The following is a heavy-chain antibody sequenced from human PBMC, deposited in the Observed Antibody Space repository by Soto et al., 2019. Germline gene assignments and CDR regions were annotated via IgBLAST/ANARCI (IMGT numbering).Heavy chain of an antibody. CDR3: ASPRTGHLWSGSYYYGMDV. CDR2: VYSSGTA. J-gene: IGHJ6*02. D-gene: IGHD3-3*02. CDR1: GGSISSGSYF. Sequence: QMQLQESGPGLVGPSETLSLTCNVSGGSISSGSYFWVWIRQSPGKGLEWIGSVYSSGTAYYSPSLKSRVTISVDTSKNHFSLDLRSVTAADTALYYCASPRTGHLWSGSYYYGMDVWGQGTTVTVS. V-gene: IGHV4-39*01.